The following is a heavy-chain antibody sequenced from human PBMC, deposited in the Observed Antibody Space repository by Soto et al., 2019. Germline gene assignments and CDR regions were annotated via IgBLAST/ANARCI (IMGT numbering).Heavy chain of an antibody. Sequence: GGSLRLSCAASGFTFSSYAMSWVRQAPGKGLEWVSAISGSGGSTYYADSVKGRFTISRDNSKNTLYLQMNSLRAEDTAVYYCAKGSVRTRYYYYYYYMDVWGKGTTVTVSS. J-gene: IGHJ6*03. V-gene: IGHV3-23*01. CDR1: GFTFSSYA. CDR3: AKGSVRTRYYYYYYYMDV. CDR2: ISGSGGST. D-gene: IGHD3-10*01.